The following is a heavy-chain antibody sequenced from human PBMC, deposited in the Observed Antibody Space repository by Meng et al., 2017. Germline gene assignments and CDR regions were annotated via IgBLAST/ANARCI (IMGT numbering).Heavy chain of an antibody. J-gene: IGHJ4*02. CDR2: INPSSGGT. CDR1: GYTFTDYY. V-gene: IGHV1-2*02. Sequence: ASVKVSCKASGYTFTDYYIYWVRQAPGQGLELMGCINPSSGGTNYAQKFQGRVTMTRDTSISTAYMELSRLRSDDTAVYYCARDLKLEYSSGWYRFDYWGQGTLVTVSS. D-gene: IGHD6-19*01. CDR3: ARDLKLEYSSGWYRFDY.